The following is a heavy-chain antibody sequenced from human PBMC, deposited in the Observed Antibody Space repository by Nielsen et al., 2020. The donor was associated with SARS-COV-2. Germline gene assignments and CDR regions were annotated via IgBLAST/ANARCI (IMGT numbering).Heavy chain of an antibody. CDR3: ARASPDYGDDAFDI. D-gene: IGHD4-17*01. Sequence: WIRQPPGKGLEWIGEINHSGSTNYNPSLKSRVTISVDTSKNQFSLKLSSVTAADTAVYYCARASPDYGDDAFDIWGQGTMVTVSS. J-gene: IGHJ3*02. CDR2: INHSGST. V-gene: IGHV4-34*01.